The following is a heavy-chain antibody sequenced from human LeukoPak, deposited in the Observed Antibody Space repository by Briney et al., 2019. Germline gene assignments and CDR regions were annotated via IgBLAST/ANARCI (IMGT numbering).Heavy chain of an antibody. CDR1: GFSLSTRAMC. J-gene: IGHJ4*02. D-gene: IGHD6-6*01. Sequence: SGPALVKPTQTLTLTCNFSGFSLSTRAMCVSLIRQPPVKALERLARIDWDDDKYYSTSLKTTLTISKDTSKSLVVLTMTNMDPVDTATYYCARIGLEYSSSSGIDYWGQGTLVTVSS. CDR2: IDWDDDK. V-gene: IGHV2-70*11. CDR3: ARIGLEYSSSSGIDY.